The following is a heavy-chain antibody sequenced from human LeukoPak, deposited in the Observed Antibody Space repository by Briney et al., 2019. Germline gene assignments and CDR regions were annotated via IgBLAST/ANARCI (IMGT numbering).Heavy chain of an antibody. J-gene: IGHJ4*02. CDR1: GFTFSSYA. CDR3: ARDRNMDTAMVGFDY. V-gene: IGHV3-23*01. D-gene: IGHD5-18*01. CDR2: ISGSGGRT. Sequence: GGSLRLSCAASGFTFSSYAMSWVRQAPGKGLEWVSVISGSGGRTYYADSVKGRFTISRDNAKNSLYLQMNSLRAEDTAVYYCARDRNMDTAMVGFDYWGQGTLVTVSS.